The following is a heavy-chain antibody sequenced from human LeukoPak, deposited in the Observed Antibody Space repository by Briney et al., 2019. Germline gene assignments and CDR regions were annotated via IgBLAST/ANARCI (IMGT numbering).Heavy chain of an antibody. CDR2: VSASGAST. V-gene: IGHV3-23*01. D-gene: IGHD1-1*01. CDR1: GFAFSDYA. Sequence: GGSLRLSCAASGFAFSDYAMSWARQAPGKGLEWVSAVSASGASTYYADSVEGRFSISRENSKRTLYLQMNSLRAEDTAIYYCAKAGSRQLEDYWGQRTLVTISS. J-gene: IGHJ4*02. CDR3: AKAGSRQLEDY.